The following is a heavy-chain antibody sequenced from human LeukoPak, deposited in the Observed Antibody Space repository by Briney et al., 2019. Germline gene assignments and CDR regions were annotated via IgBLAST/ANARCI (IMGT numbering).Heavy chain of an antibody. J-gene: IGHJ4*02. D-gene: IGHD4-11*01. V-gene: IGHV3-53*01. CDR1: GFTVSGNY. Sequence: GGSLRLSCAASGFTVSGNYMTWVRQAPGKGLEWVSLIHAGGSTYYADFVKGRFTISRDNSKNTLYLQMNSLRAEDTAVYYCARGSTVIYYFDYWGQGTLVTVSS. CDR2: IHAGGST. CDR3: ARGSTVIYYFDY.